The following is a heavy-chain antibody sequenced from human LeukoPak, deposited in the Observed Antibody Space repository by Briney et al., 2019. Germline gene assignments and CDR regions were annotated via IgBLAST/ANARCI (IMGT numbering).Heavy chain of an antibody. V-gene: IGHV1-18*01. Sequence: ASVKVSCKASGYTFTSYGISWVRQAPGQGPEWMGWISAYNGNTNYAQKLQGRVTMTTDTSTRTAYMELRSLRSDDTAVYYCARGLEWLTRRHTWFDPWGQGTLVTVSS. CDR3: ARGLEWLTRRHTWFDP. CDR1: GYTFTSYG. CDR2: ISAYNGNT. J-gene: IGHJ5*02. D-gene: IGHD3-3*01.